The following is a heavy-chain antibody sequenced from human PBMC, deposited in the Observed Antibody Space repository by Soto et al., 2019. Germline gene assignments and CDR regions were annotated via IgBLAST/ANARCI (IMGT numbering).Heavy chain of an antibody. Sequence: QVQLVQSGADVKKAGSSVKVSCKASGETFSSYVLNWVRQAPGQGLEWVGGIIPIYGTVYYSQRFQGRVTITADKSTSTAYMELSSLRSEDTAVYYCARVIPGAEAWFDPWGQGTLVTVSS. J-gene: IGHJ5*02. CDR1: GETFSSYV. V-gene: IGHV1-69*06. CDR3: ARVIPGAEAWFDP. D-gene: IGHD2-2*01. CDR2: IIPIYGTV.